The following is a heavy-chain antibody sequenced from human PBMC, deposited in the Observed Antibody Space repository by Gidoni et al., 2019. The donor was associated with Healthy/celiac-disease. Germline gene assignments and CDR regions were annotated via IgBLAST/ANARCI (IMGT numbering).Heavy chain of an antibody. CDR2: INHSGST. D-gene: IGHD2-2*01. Sequence: QVQLQQWGAGLLKPSETLSLTCTVYGGSCSGYYWSWIRQPPGKGREWIGEINHSGSTNYNPSLKSQVTISRDTSKNQFSLKLSSVTAADTAVYYCARGHYIVVVPAARKYYYGMDVWGQGTTVTVSS. CDR1: GGSCSGYY. CDR3: ARGHYIVVVPAARKYYYGMDV. J-gene: IGHJ6*02. V-gene: IGHV4-34*01.